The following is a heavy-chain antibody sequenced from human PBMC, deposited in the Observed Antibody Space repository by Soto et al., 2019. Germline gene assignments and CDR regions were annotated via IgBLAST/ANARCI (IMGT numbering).Heavy chain of an antibody. CDR2: ISGSGGST. D-gene: IGHD3-3*01. J-gene: IGHJ6*03. V-gene: IGHV3-23*01. CDR1: GFTFSSYA. CDR3: AKDGGGFWSGYYMDV. Sequence: GGSLRLSCAASGFTFSSYAMSWVRQAPGKGLERVSAISGSGGSTYYADSVKGRFTISRDNSKNTLYLQMNSLRAEDTAVYYCAKDGGGFWSGYYMDVWGKGTTVTVSS.